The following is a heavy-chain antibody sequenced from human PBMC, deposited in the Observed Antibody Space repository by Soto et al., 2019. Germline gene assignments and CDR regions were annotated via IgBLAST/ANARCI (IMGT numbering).Heavy chain of an antibody. CDR1: GFTFSSYA. CDR3: ARDKMKSSGYYFDY. Sequence: PGGSLRLSCAASGFTFSSYAMHWVRQAPGKGLEWVAVISYDGSNKYYADSVKGRFTISRDNSKNTLYLQMNSLRAEDTAVYYCARDKMKSSGYYFDYWGQGTLVTVSS. D-gene: IGHD3-10*01. J-gene: IGHJ4*02. CDR2: ISYDGSNK. V-gene: IGHV3-30-3*01.